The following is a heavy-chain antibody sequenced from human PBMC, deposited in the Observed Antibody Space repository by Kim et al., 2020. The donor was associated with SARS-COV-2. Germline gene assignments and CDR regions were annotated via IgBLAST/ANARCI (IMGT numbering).Heavy chain of an antibody. CDR3: ARDKRCSKVTCFGWCDP. D-gene: IGHD4-4*01. V-gene: IGHV3-43*02. CDR2: ISGDGGDT. CDR1: GFTFDDYA. Sequence: GGSLRLSCAASGFTFDDYAMHWVRQVSGKGLEWVALISGDGGDTVYSDSVKGRFTISRDNSKNSLFLQMKSLRSEDTALYYCARDKRCSKVTCFGWCDPWGKGTLVSVSS. J-gene: IGHJ5*02.